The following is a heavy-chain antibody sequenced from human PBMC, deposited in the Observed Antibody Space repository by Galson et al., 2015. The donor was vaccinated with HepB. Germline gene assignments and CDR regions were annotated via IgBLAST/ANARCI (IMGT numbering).Heavy chain of an antibody. CDR1: GYTFTTYA. CDR3: ARGALGTTMVRGANLDY. CDR2: INAGNGNT. Sequence: SVKVSCKASGYTFTTYAMHWVRQAPGQRLEWLGWINAGNGNTIYSQKFYGRVTVTRDTSASTAYMKLSSLRSEDTAVYYCARGALGTTMVRGANLDYWGQGTLVTVSS. V-gene: IGHV1-3*01. D-gene: IGHD3-10*01. J-gene: IGHJ4*02.